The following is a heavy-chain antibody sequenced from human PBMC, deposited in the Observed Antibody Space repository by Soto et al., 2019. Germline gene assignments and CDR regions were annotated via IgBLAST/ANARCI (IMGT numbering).Heavy chain of an antibody. V-gene: IGHV4-59*01. D-gene: IGHD2-15*01. Sequence: QVQLQESGPGLVKPSETLSLTCTVSGGSFSSYYWSWIRQPPGEGLEWIGYIFYSGSTNYNPSLTSRVTISIDTSKNQFSLRLSSVTTADTAVYYCARVRQDILVVGNWYFDLWGRGTLVTVSS. J-gene: IGHJ2*01. CDR2: IFYSGST. CDR1: GGSFSSYY. CDR3: ARVRQDILVVGNWYFDL.